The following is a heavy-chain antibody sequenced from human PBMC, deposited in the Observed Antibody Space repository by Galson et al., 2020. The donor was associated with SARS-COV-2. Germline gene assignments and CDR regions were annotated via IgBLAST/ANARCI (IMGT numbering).Heavy chain of an antibody. Sequence: GESLKISCVASGFTFSSYGMHWVRQAPGKGLEWVAVISYDGSNKYYADSVKGRFTISRDNSKNTLYLQMNSLRAEDTAVYYCAKDVYIVVVPAAMAIDYWGQGTLVTVSS. D-gene: IGHD2-2*01. J-gene: IGHJ4*02. V-gene: IGHV3-30*18. CDR3: AKDVYIVVVPAAMAIDY. CDR1: GFTFSSYG. CDR2: ISYDGSNK.